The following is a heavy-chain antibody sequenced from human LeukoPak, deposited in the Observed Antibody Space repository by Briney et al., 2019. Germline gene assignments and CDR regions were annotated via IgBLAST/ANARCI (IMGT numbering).Heavy chain of an antibody. CDR2: IYYSGST. V-gene: IGHV4-59*01. CDR1: GGSISSYY. J-gene: IGHJ4*02. CDR3: ARGGRGYPALYFDY. Sequence: SETLSLTCTVSGGSISSYYWSWIRQPPGKGLEWIGYIYYSGSTNYNPSLKSRATISVDTSKNQFPLKLSSVTAADTAVYYCARGGRGYPALYFDYWGQGTLVTVSS. D-gene: IGHD5-12*01.